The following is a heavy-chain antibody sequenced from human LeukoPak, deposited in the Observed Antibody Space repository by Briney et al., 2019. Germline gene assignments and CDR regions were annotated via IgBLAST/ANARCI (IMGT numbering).Heavy chain of an antibody. V-gene: IGHV1-24*01. CDR1: GYTLTELS. Sequence: ASVKVSCKVSGYTLTELSMHWVRQAPGKGLEWMGGFDPEDGETIYAQKFQGRVTMTEDTSTDTAYMELSSLRSEDKAVYYCATSREYYDFWSGQFDYWGQGTLVTVSS. D-gene: IGHD3-3*01. CDR3: ATSREYYDFWSGQFDY. CDR2: FDPEDGET. J-gene: IGHJ4*02.